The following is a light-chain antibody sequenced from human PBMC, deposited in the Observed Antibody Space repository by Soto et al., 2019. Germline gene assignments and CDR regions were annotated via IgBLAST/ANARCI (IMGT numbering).Light chain of an antibody. CDR3: CSYSGSFTFDV. CDR2: EGS. CDR1: SSDVGNYNL. V-gene: IGLV2-23*03. J-gene: IGLJ2*01. Sequence: QSVLTQPASVSGSPGQSITISCTGTSSDVGNYNLVSWYQQFPGKAPKLIIYEGSRRPSGVSNRFSGSKSGNTASLTISGLQAEDEAVYDCCSYSGSFTFDVFGGGTHLTVL.